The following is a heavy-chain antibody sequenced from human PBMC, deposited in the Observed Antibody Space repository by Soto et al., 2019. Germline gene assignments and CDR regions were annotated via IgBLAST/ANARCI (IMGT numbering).Heavy chain of an antibody. CDR3: AHSGGSISSGLRYYYGMDV. V-gene: IGHV6-1*01. CDR1: GDSVSSNSAA. Sequence: SQTLSLTCAISGDSVSSNSAAWNWIRQSPSRGLEWLGRTYYRPKWYNDYAVSVKSRITINPDTSKNQFSLQLNSVTPEDTAVYYCAHSGGSISSGLRYYYGMDVWGQGTTVPVSS. CDR2: TYYRPKWYN. J-gene: IGHJ6*02. D-gene: IGHD6-6*01.